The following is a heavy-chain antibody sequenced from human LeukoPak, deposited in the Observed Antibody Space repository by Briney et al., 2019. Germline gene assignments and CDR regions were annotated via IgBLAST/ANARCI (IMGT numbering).Heavy chain of an antibody. Sequence: ASVKVSCKASGYTFTSYYMHWVRQAPGQGLEWMGIINPSGGSTSYAQKFQGRVTMTRDTSTSTVYMELSSLRSDDTAVYYCAILRNITMIVVAQTYAFDIWGQGTMVTVSS. CDR1: GYTFTSYY. D-gene: IGHD3-22*01. CDR2: INPSGGST. J-gene: IGHJ3*02. V-gene: IGHV1-46*01. CDR3: AILRNITMIVVAQTYAFDI.